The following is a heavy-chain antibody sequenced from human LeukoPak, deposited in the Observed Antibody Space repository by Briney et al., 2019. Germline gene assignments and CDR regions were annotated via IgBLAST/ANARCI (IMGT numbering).Heavy chain of an antibody. V-gene: IGHV3-66*01. J-gene: IGHJ3*02. D-gene: IGHD1-26*01. Sequence: GGSLRLSCAASGFTVSSNYMSWVRQAPGKGLEWVSVIYSGGSTYYADSVKGRFTISRDNAKNTVYLQMNSLRGEDTAVYYCARGSPVAAPWGAFDIWGQGTMVTVSS. CDR3: ARGSPVAAPWGAFDI. CDR2: IYSGGST. CDR1: GFTVSSNY.